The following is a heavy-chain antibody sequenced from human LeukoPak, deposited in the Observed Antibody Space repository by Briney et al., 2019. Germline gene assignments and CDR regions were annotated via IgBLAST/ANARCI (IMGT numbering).Heavy chain of an antibody. V-gene: IGHV4-4*02. CDR1: GGSISSSNW. D-gene: IGHD1-26*01. CDR2: IYHSGST. CDR3: ARDGVVGAYNWFDP. J-gene: IGHJ5*02. Sequence: SETLSLTCAVSGGSISSSNWWSWVRQPPGKGLEWIGEIYHSGSTNYNPSLKSRVTISVDKSKNQFSLKLSSVTAADTAVYYCARDGVVGAYNWFDPWGQGTLVTVSS.